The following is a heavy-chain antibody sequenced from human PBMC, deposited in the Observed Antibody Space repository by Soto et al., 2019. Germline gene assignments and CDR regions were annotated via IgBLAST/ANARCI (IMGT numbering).Heavy chain of an antibody. CDR1: GYTFSTYA. CDR2: INAGNGNT. D-gene: IGHD6-6*01. J-gene: IGHJ6*03. V-gene: IGHV1-3*01. CDR3: ARGSIAVPKIYYYYYMDF. Sequence: QVQLVQSGAEVKKPGASVKVSCKASGYTFSTYAMHWVRQAPGQRLEWLGWINAGNGNTKYSQKFQGRVTITRDTSASTAYMELSSLRSEDTAIYCCARGSIAVPKIYYYYYMDFWGKGTTVTVSS.